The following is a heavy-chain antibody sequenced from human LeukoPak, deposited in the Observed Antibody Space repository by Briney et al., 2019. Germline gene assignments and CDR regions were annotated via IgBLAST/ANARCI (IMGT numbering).Heavy chain of an antibody. V-gene: IGHV1-46*01. CDR3: ARRSGYYTGNYYYYYGMDV. Sequence: ASVKVSCKASGYTFTSYGISWVRQAPGQGLAWMGIINPSGGSTSYAQKFQGRVTMTRDTSTSTVYMELSSLRSEDTAVYYCARRSGYYTGNYYYYYGMDVWGQGTTVTVSS. D-gene: IGHD3-3*01. J-gene: IGHJ6*02. CDR2: INPSGGST. CDR1: GYTFTSYG.